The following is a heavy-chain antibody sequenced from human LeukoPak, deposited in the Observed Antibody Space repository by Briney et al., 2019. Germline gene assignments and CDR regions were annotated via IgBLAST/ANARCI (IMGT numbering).Heavy chain of an antibody. D-gene: IGHD3-9*01. J-gene: IGHJ4*02. CDR2: IKQDGSEK. CDR1: GFSFSSYW. CDR3: ARDEIYYDILTGYRHFDY. Sequence: GGSLRLSCAASGFSFSSYWMSWVRQAPGKGLEWVVSIKQDGSEKRYLDSVKGRFTISRDNAKNSMYLQMNSLRAEDTAVYYCARDEIYYDILTGYRHFDYWGQGTLVTVFS. V-gene: IGHV3-7*01.